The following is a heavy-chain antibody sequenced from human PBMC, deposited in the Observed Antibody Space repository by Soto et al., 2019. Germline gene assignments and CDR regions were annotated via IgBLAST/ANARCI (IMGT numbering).Heavy chain of an antibody. CDR2: ISWNSGTI. CDR1: GFTFDDYA. J-gene: IGHJ2*01. D-gene: IGHD1-7*01. Sequence: DVQLVESGGGLVQPGRSLRLSCAASGFTFDDYAMHWVRQAPGKGLEWVSRISWNSGTIGYADSVKGRFTISRDNAKNSLYLQMNSLRAEDTALYYCAKDTGITATTWYFDLWGRGTLVTVSS. V-gene: IGHV3-9*01. CDR3: AKDTGITATTWYFDL.